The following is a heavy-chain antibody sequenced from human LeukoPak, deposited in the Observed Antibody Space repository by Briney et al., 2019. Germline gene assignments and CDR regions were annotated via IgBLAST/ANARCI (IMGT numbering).Heavy chain of an antibody. CDR3: ARQVYGSDY. CDR1: GVSFSTYY. V-gene: IGHV4-34*01. D-gene: IGHD4-17*01. J-gene: IGHJ4*02. CDR2: VNHSGYT. Sequence: SETLSLTCDVSGVSFSTYYWSWIRQSPEKGLEWIGEVNHSGYTNLDPSLTSRVTISVDTSKNQFFLKLSSVTAADTAVYYCARQVYGSDYWGQGTLVTVSS.